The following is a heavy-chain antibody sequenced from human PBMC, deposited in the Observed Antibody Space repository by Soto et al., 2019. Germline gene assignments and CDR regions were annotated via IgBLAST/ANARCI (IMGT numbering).Heavy chain of an antibody. Sequence: SETLSLTCTVSGGSFSSGDYYWSWVRQPPGKGLEWIGYIYYTGSTFNNPSLKSRVSISIDTSKTQFSVKLSSVTAADTAVYYCARIHFGDEPSYYYYGMDVWGQGTTVTVSS. CDR2: IYYTGST. D-gene: IGHD4-17*01. J-gene: IGHJ6*02. CDR1: GGSFSSGDYY. V-gene: IGHV4-30-4*01. CDR3: ARIHFGDEPSYYYYGMDV.